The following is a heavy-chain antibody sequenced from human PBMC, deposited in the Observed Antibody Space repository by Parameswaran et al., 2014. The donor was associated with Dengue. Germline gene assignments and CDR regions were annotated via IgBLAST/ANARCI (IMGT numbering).Heavy chain of an antibody. Sequence: WVRQAPGQALEWMGWITPFNGNTNYAQKFQDRVTITRDRSMSTAYMELSSLRSEDTAMYYCANIAATWHHDAFDIWGQGTMVTVSS. D-gene: IGHD6-13*01. V-gene: IGHV1-45*02. CDR3: ANIAATWHHDAFDI. CDR2: ITPFNGNT. J-gene: IGHJ3*02.